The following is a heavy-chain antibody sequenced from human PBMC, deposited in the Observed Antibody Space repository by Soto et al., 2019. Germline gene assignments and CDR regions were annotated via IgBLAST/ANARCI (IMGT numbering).Heavy chain of an antibody. J-gene: IGHJ3*02. Sequence: GGSLRLSCAASLFTFGDYAMHWVRQAPGKGLEWVSGITWNSGSIDYADSVKGRFAISRDNAKKSLYLQMNSLRPEDTALYYCVKDIFLRGVTEVSFDIWGLGTLVTVSS. CDR3: VKDIFLRGVTEVSFDI. CDR1: LFTFGDYA. CDR2: ITWNSGSI. V-gene: IGHV3-9*01. D-gene: IGHD2-21*02.